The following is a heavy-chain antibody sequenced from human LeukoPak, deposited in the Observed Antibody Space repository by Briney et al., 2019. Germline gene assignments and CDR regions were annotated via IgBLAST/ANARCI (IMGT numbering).Heavy chain of an antibody. CDR2: IYTSGST. CDR1: GGSISSYY. V-gene: IGHV4-4*07. Sequence: SETLSLTCTVSGGSISSYYWSWIRQPAGKGLEWIGRIYTSGSTNYNPSLKSRVTMSVGTSKNQFSLKLSSVTAADTAVYYCARAPTRGYSSSQAFDIWGQGTMVTVSS. J-gene: IGHJ3*02. CDR3: ARAPTRGYSSSQAFDI. D-gene: IGHD6-6*01.